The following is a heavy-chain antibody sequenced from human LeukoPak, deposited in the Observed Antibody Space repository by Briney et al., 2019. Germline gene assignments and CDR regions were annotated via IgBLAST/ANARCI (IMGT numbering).Heavy chain of an antibody. CDR3: ARDPGAVGYMDV. D-gene: IGHD3-10*01. J-gene: IGHJ6*03. CDR1: GYTSTGYY. Sequence: ASVKVSCKASGYTSTGYYMHWVRQAPGQGLEWMGWINPNSGGTNYAQKFQGRVTMTRDTSISTAYMELSRLRSDDTAVYYCARDPGAVGYMDVWGKGTTVTVSS. CDR2: INPNSGGT. V-gene: IGHV1-2*02.